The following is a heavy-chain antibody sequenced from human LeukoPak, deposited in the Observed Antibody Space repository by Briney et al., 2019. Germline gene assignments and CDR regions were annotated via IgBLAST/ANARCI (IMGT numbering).Heavy chain of an antibody. J-gene: IGHJ4*02. D-gene: IGHD3-10*01. CDR2: ISWDGGST. V-gene: IGHV3-43*01. CDR1: GFTFDDYT. CDR3: AKDINYGSGNSFDY. Sequence: GGSLRLSCAASGFTFDDYTMRWVRQAPGKGLEWVSLISWDGGSTYYADSVKGRFTISRDNSKNSLYLQMNSLRTEDTALYYCAKDINYGSGNSFDYWGQGTLVTVSS.